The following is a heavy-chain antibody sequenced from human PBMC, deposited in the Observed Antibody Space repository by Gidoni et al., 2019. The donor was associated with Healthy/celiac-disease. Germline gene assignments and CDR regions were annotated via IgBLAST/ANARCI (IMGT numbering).Heavy chain of an antibody. CDR2: ILPILGIA. Sequence: QVQLVQSGAEVKKPGSSAKVSCKASGATVSSYTISWVRQAPGQGLEWMGRILPILGIANYAQKFQGRVTITADKSTSTAYMELSSLRSEDTAVYYCARLQDEEKDMVQGVMSDYWGQGTLVTVSS. CDR3: ARLQDEEKDMVQGVMSDY. D-gene: IGHD3-10*01. J-gene: IGHJ4*02. V-gene: IGHV1-69*02. CDR1: GATVSSYT.